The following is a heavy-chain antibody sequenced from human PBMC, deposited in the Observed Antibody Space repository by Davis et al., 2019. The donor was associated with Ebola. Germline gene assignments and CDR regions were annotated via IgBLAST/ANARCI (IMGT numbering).Heavy chain of an antibody. D-gene: IGHD3-3*01. V-gene: IGHV3-33*01. CDR1: GFSFSAYT. CDR2: VWFDGSTE. J-gene: IGHJ4*02. CDR3: ARAGFDEVLDY. Sequence: GESLKISCATSGFSFSAYTMHWVRQAPGKGLEWVAAVWFDGSTEHYADSVKGRFTISRDNSENTLYLQMNSLTADDTSVYYCARAGFDEVLDYWGQGTPVTVSS.